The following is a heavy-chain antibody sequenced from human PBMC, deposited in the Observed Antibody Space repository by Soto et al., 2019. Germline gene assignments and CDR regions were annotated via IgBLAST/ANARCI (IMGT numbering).Heavy chain of an antibody. CDR3: ASNYLYYYGSGNTNYYGMDV. CDR2: ISAYNGNT. V-gene: IGHV1-18*01. D-gene: IGHD3-10*01. J-gene: IGHJ6*02. Sequence: QVQLVQSGAEVKKPGASVKVSCKASGYTFTSYGISWVRQAPGQGLEWMGWISAYNGNTKYAQKLQGRVTMTTDTSTSTAYMELRSLRSDDTAVYYCASNYLYYYGSGNTNYYGMDVWGQGTTVTVSS. CDR1: GYTFTSYG.